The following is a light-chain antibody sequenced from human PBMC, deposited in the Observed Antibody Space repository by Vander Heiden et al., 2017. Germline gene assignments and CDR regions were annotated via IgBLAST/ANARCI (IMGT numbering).Light chain of an antibody. CDR2: DAS. V-gene: IGKV3-11*01. J-gene: IGKJ4*01. Sequence: EVVLTQSPATLSLSPGERATLSCRASQSVGSSLAWYQQKPGQAPRLLIYDASNRATGSPARFSGSGSGTDFTLTISSLEPEDFAVYYCQKRSNWPPVTFGGGTKVEI. CDR1: QSVGSS. CDR3: QKRSNWPPVT.